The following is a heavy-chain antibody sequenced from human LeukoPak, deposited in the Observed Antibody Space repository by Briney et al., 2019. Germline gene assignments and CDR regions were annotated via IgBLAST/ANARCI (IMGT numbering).Heavy chain of an antibody. CDR1: GGSISSSSYY. CDR2: IYYSGST. Sequence: SETLSLTCTVSGGSISSSSYYWGWIRQPPGKGLEWIGSIYYSGSTYYNPSLKSRVTISVDTSKNQFSLKLSSVTASDTAVYYCARDRGYCSGGSCYGDSWFDPWGQGTLVTVSS. CDR3: ARDRGYCSGGSCYGDSWFDP. D-gene: IGHD2-15*01. V-gene: IGHV4-39*02. J-gene: IGHJ5*02.